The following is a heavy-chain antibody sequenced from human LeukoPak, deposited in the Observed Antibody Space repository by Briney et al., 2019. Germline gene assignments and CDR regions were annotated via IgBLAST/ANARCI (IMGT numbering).Heavy chain of an antibody. CDR2: ISSGGTTI. J-gene: IGHJ4*02. Sequence: GGSLRLSCVVSGFPFISYEMNWVRQAPGKGLEWVSYISSGGTTIYYADSVKGRFSISRDNAKNSLYLQMNSLRAQDTAVYYCARLGWGNYFDYWGQGTLVTVST. CDR3: ARLGWGNYFDY. CDR1: GFPFISYE. V-gene: IGHV3-48*03. D-gene: IGHD2-15*01.